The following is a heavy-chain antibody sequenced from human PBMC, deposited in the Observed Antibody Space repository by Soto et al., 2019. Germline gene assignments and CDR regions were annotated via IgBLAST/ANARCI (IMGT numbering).Heavy chain of an antibody. CDR2: IYYSGST. CDR3: AREKWVATDFYGLDV. D-gene: IGHD5-12*01. Sequence: SETLSLTCTVSGGSISSGDYYWSWIRQPPGKGLEWIGYIYYSGSTYYNPSLKSRVFIALDTSKNEFSLKVNSVTAADTAVYFCAREKWVATDFYGLDVWGQGTTVTVSS. J-gene: IGHJ6*02. V-gene: IGHV4-30-4*01. CDR1: GGSISSGDYY.